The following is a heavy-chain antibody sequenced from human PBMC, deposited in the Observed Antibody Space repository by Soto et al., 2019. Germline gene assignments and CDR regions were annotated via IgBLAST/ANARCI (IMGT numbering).Heavy chain of an antibody. CDR2: IYYSGST. Sequence: SETLSLTCTVSGGSISSYYWSWIRQPPGKGLEWIGYIYYSGSTNYNPPLKSRVTISVDTSKNQFSLKLSSVTAADTAVYYCYVQGSTFFRALDYWGQGTPVTVSS. D-gene: IGHD3-3*01. V-gene: IGHV4-59*01. CDR3: YVQGSTFFRALDY. CDR1: GGSISSYY. J-gene: IGHJ4*02.